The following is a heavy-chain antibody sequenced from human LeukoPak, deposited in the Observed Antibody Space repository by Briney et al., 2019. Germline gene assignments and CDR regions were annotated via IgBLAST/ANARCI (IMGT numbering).Heavy chain of an antibody. V-gene: IGHV4-38-2*02. Sequence: SETLSLTCTVSGYSISSGYYWSWIRQPPGKGLEWIGEINHSGSTNYNPSLKSRVTISVDTSKNQFSLKLSSVTAADTAVYYCARGLGIQLWLSWFDPWGQGTLVTVSS. CDR1: GYSISSGYY. J-gene: IGHJ5*02. CDR3: ARGLGIQLWLSWFDP. D-gene: IGHD5-18*01. CDR2: INHSGST.